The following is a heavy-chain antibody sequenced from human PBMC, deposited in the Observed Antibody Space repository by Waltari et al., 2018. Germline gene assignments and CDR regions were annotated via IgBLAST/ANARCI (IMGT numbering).Heavy chain of an antibody. CDR1: GFSFNSCS. V-gene: IGHV3-23*01. J-gene: IGHJ4*02. D-gene: IGHD1-26*01. CDR3: VKTVTGSYDF. CDR2: ISGGGDSA. Sequence: EVQMLESGGRLVQPGGSLRPSCAASGFSFNSCSMSWVRQAPGKGLEWVSFISGGGDSAHYADSVNGRFTISRDNSKNTLFLQMNSLRAEDTAVYYCVKTVTGSYDFWGQGTLVTVSS.